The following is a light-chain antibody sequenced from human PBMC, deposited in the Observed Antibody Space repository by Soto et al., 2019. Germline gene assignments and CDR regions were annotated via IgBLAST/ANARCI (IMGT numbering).Light chain of an antibody. CDR1: QSISSW. CDR2: KAS. J-gene: IGKJ1*01. Sequence: DIQMTQSPSTLSASVGDRVTITCRASQSISSWLAWYQQKPEKAPKLLIYKASSLESGVPSRFRGSGSGTEFTLTISSLQPDDFASYYCQQYNNYPCTFGQAPNVEIK. V-gene: IGKV1-5*03. CDR3: QQYNNYPCT.